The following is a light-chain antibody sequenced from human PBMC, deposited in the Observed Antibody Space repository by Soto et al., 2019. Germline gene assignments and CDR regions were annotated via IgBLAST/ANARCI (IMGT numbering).Light chain of an antibody. Sequence: DIHLTQSPSVLSASVGVRVTITCRASQGIRHYLAWYQQKPGKAPSLLMYGASTLQSGIPSRFSGSGSGTEFTLTISSLQPEDVATYFCQQVYGHPPAFGPGTRVEIK. CDR2: GAS. CDR3: QQVYGHPPA. J-gene: IGKJ5*01. V-gene: IGKV1-9*01. CDR1: QGIRHY.